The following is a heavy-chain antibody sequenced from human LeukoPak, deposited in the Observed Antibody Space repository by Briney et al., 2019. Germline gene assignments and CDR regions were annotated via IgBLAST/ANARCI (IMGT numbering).Heavy chain of an antibody. CDR1: GFTFSSYS. D-gene: IGHD6-13*01. Sequence: PGGSLRLSCAASGFTFSSYSMNWVRQAPGKGLEWVSYISSSSSYIYYADSVKGRFTISRDNAKNSLYLQMNSLRAEDTAVYYCASTPVIAAAGTFYYGMDVWGQGTTVTVSS. V-gene: IGHV3-21*01. CDR3: ASTPVIAAAGTFYYGMDV. J-gene: IGHJ6*02. CDR2: ISSSSSYI.